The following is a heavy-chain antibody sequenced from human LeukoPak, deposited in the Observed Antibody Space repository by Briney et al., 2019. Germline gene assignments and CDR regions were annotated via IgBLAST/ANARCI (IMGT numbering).Heavy chain of an antibody. CDR2: IGGTNEET. CDR3: ARHADFGDYYFDT. Sequence: GGSLRLSCVGSGFLFKLFAVGWVRQAPGKGLEWVSVIGGTNEETDYADSVRGHFTISRDNSKNTLYLQLNSLRADDTAVYYCARHADFGDYYFDTWGQGTLVTVSS. J-gene: IGHJ4*02. CDR1: GFLFKLFA. V-gene: IGHV3-23*01. D-gene: IGHD4-17*01.